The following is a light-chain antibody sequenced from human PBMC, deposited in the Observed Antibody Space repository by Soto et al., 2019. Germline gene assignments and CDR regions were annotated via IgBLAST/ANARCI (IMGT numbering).Light chain of an antibody. V-gene: IGKV1-6*01. CDR3: MIDFRYSWA. J-gene: IGKJ1*01. CDR1: QAIRTA. Sequence: IRLRPSSSYLSASVGDMVSIACRASQAIRTALGWYQQKPGKVPKLLIYAASILQSGVPSRFSGSGSGTDFTLTISSLQPEDFATYYCMIDFRYSWACGQGTKGDIK. CDR2: AAS.